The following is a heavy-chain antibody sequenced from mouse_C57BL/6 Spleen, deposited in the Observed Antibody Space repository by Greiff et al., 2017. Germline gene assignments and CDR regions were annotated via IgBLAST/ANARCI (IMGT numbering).Heavy chain of an antibody. V-gene: IGHV14-1*01. CDR1: GFNINDYY. D-gene: IGHD1-1*01. Sequence: EVQLQESGAELVRPGASVKLSCTASGFNINDYYMHWVKQRPEQGLEWIGRIDPEDGDTEYASKFQGKATMTADTSSNTAYLQLSSLTSEDSAVYYCTNRITTVHYYAMDYWGQGTSVTVSS. CDR2: IDPEDGDT. CDR3: TNRITTVHYYAMDY. J-gene: IGHJ4*01.